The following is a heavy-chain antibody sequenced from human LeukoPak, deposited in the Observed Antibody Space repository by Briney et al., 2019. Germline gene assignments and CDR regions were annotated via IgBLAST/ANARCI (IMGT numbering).Heavy chain of an antibody. CDR1: GYTFTSYD. J-gene: IGHJ6*02. CDR3: ARGRVYSSGSTWYYYGMDV. V-gene: IGHV1-8*01. CDR2: MNPNSGNT. Sequence: ASVMVSCKASGYTFTSYDINWVRQATGQGLEWMGWMNPNSGNTGYAQKFQGRVTMTRNTSISTAYMELSSLRSEDTAVYYCARGRVYSSGSTWYYYGMDVWGQGTTVTVSS. D-gene: IGHD6-19*01.